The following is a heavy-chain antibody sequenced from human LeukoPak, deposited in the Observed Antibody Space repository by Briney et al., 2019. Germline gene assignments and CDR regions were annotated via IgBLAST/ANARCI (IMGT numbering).Heavy chain of an antibody. CDR1: GGSISSSSYY. Sequence: SETLSLTCTVSGGSISSSSYYWGWIRQPPGKGLEWIGSIYYSGSTYYNPSLKSRVSISVDTSKNQFSLKLSPVTAADTAVYYCAREATGTTQTGEANMDVWGKGTTVTVSS. CDR3: AREATGTTQTGEANMDV. V-gene: IGHV4-39*07. J-gene: IGHJ6*03. CDR2: IYYSGST. D-gene: IGHD1-7*01.